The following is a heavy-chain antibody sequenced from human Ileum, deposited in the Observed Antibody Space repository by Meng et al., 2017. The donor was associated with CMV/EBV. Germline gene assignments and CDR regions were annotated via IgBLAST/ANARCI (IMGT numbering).Heavy chain of an antibody. J-gene: IGHJ4*02. D-gene: IGHD2-2*01. CDR1: GDSISNIHW. CDR3: ARRAASGTTNCYHFDY. CDR2: THHSGNT. V-gene: IGHV4/OR15-8*02. Sequence: SGDSISNIHWWSWVRQPPGKGLEWIGETHHSGNTKYNASLKSRVTISTDTSMNQFSLKLTSMTAADTAVYYCARRAASGTTNCYHFDYWGQGTLVTVSS.